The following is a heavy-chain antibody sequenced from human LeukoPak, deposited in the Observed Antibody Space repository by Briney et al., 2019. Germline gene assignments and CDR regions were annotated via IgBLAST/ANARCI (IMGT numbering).Heavy chain of an antibody. J-gene: IGHJ4*02. CDR1: GGSFSGCY. CDR2: INHSGST. Sequence: SETLSLTCAVYGGSFSGCYWSWIRQPPGKGLEWIGEINHSGSTNYNPSLKSRVTISVDTSKNQFSLKLSSVTAADTAVYYCARGPRSIDYGDSFDYWGQGTLVTVSS. V-gene: IGHV4-34*01. D-gene: IGHD4-17*01. CDR3: ARGPRSIDYGDSFDY.